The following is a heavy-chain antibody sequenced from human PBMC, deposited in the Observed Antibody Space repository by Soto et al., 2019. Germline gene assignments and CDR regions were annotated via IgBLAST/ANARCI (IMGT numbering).Heavy chain of an antibody. CDR1: GFTFSSNG. Sequence: EVQLVESGGGLVQPGGSLRLSCEASGFTFSSNGMNWVRQAPGKGLEWVSFISIGSSTINYADSVRVRFTISRDNAKNSLYLQMTSLRDEDTAVYYCPRDWGVYHSDIRTHIPHLDSWGQGTLVTVSS. CDR2: ISIGSSTI. CDR3: PRDWGVYHSDIRTHIPHLDS. V-gene: IGHV3-48*02. D-gene: IGHD3-22*01. J-gene: IGHJ5*01.